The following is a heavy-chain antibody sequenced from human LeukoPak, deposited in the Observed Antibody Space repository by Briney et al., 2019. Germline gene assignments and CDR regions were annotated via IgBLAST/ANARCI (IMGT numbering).Heavy chain of an antibody. J-gene: IGHJ4*02. CDR1: GYTFTSYG. Sequence: ASVKVSCKASGYTFTSYGISWVRQAPGQGLEWMGWISAYNGNTNYAQKLQGRVTMTTDTSTSTAYMELSRLRSDDTAVFYCARAGPLGPPSYDLLTGPLWDWGQGTLVTVSS. CDR3: ARAGPLGPPSYDLLTGPLWD. V-gene: IGHV1-18*01. CDR2: ISAYNGNT. D-gene: IGHD3-9*01.